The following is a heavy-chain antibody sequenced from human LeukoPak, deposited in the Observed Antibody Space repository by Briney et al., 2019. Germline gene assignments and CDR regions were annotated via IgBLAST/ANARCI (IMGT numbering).Heavy chain of an antibody. CDR1: GFTFSRYG. CDR3: AKSGGTSSSGLGY. D-gene: IGHD6-13*01. J-gene: IGHJ4*02. Sequence: GGSLRLSCAASGFTFSRYGMHWVRQAPGKGLEWVAVISYDGSNKYYAGSVKGRFTISRDNSKNTLYLQMNSLRAEDTAVYYCAKSGGTSSSGLGYWGQGTLVTVSS. CDR2: ISYDGSNK. V-gene: IGHV3-30*18.